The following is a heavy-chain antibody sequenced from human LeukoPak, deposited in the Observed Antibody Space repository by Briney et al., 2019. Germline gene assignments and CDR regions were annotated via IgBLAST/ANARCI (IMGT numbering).Heavy chain of an antibody. CDR2: ISGDGGST. CDR3: AKTDYYDSSGYIFAY. D-gene: IGHD3-22*01. J-gene: IGHJ4*02. CDR1: GFTFSSYA. V-gene: IGHV3-23*01. Sequence: PGGSLRLSCAASGFTFSSYAMSWVRQAPGKGLEWVSAISGDGGSTYYADSVKGRFTISRDNSKNTLYLQMNSLSSEDTAVYYCAKTDYYDSSGYIFAYWGQGTLVTVS.